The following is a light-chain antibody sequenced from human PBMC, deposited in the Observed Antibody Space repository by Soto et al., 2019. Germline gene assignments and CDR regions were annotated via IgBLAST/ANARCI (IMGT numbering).Light chain of an antibody. CDR1: PRVFSSSSNKNY. CDR2: WAS. CDR3: QQYYSTPYT. V-gene: IGKV4-1*01. Sequence: DFVMTQTPDSQEVPIGEMATINCKSSPRVFSSSSNKNYLAWYQQKPAQPPKLLIYWASTRDSWVPDRFSGSGSGTDFTLTISSLQAEDVAVYYCQQYYSTPYTFGQGTRVEIK. J-gene: IGKJ5*01.